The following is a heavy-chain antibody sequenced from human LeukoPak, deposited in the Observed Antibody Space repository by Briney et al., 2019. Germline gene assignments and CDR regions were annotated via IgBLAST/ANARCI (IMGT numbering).Heavy chain of an antibody. V-gene: IGHV3-7*01. CDR3: ARGRTAKFDS. J-gene: IGHJ4*02. CDR1: GFTFSSYW. Sequence: PGGSLRLSCAASGFTFSSYWMSWVRQAPGKGLEWVANIKQDGSEKYYVDSVKGRFTTPRDNAKNSLSMQMPRLRAVDTAVHYCARGRTAKFDSWGQGTLVPVSS. D-gene: IGHD2-21*02. CDR2: IKQDGSEK.